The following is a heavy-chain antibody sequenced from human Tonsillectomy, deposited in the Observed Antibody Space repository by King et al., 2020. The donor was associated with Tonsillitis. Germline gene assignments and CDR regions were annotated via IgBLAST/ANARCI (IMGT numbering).Heavy chain of an antibody. CDR2: ISYDGSNK. V-gene: IGHV3-33*05. Sequence: QLVQSGGGVVQPGRSLRLSCAASGFTFSSYDMHWVRQAPGKGLEWVAVISYDGSNKYYADSVKGRFTISRDNSKNTLSLQMNSLRAKDTAVYYCARDPEADSRIYYWYFDLWGRGTLVTVSS. D-gene: IGHD3-22*01. CDR3: ARDPEADSRIYYWYFDL. J-gene: IGHJ2*01. CDR1: GFTFSSYD.